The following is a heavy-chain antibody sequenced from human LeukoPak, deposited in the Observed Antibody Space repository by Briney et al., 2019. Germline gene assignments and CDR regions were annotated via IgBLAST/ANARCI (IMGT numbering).Heavy chain of an antibody. D-gene: IGHD3-22*01. V-gene: IGHV3-21*01. CDR3: ARDRPYYYDSSGFTDY. J-gene: IGHJ4*02. CDR2: ISSSSSYI. Sequence: GRSLRLSCAASGFTFSSYSMDWVRQAPGKGLEWVSSISSSSSYIYYADSVKGRFTISRDNAKNSLYLQMNSLRAEDTAVYYCARDRPYYYDSSGFTDYWGQGTLATVSS. CDR1: GFTFSSYS.